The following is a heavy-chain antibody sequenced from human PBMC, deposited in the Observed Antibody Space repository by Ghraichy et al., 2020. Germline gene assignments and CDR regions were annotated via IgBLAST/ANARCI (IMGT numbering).Heavy chain of an antibody. V-gene: IGHV4-31*03. CDR1: GGSISSGGYY. Sequence: TLSLTCTVSGGSISSGGYYWSWIRQHPEKGLEWIGYIYYGGNTYYNPSLKSRVTISIDESKNQFSLNLGSVTAAYTAVYYCASGRGRSSGSGLSYYFDYWGQGTLVTVSS. CDR2: IYYGGNT. D-gene: IGHD3-3*01. CDR3: ASGRGRSSGSGLSYYFDY. J-gene: IGHJ4*02.